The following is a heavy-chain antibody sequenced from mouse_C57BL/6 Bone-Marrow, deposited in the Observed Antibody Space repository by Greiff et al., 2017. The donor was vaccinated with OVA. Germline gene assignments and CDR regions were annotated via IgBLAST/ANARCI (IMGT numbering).Heavy chain of an antibody. J-gene: IGHJ2*01. CDR2: IRLKSDNYAT. Sequence: EVQVVESGGGLVQPGGSMKLSCVASGFTFSNYWMNWVRQSPEKGLEWVAQIRLKSDNYATHYAESVKGRFTISRDDSKSSVYLQMNNLRAEDTGIYYCTGRGYYGYDGFDYWGQGTTLTVSS. CDR3: TGRGYYGYDGFDY. V-gene: IGHV6-3*01. D-gene: IGHD2-2*01. CDR1: GFTFSNYW.